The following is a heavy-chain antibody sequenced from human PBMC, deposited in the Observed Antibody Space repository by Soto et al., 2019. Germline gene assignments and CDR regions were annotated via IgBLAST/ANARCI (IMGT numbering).Heavy chain of an antibody. V-gene: IGHV3-23*01. J-gene: IGHJ4*02. Sequence: EVQLLESGGGLVQPWGSPRLSCAASGFTFSSYAMRWFRQAPGKGLEWVSTISGTGGSTYYPDSVKGRFTISRDNSKNTVYLQMNSLRAEDAAVYYCAKEMTSGYYLFDYWGQGTLVTVSS. CDR3: AKEMTSGYYLFDY. CDR1: GFTFSSYA. D-gene: IGHD3-22*01. CDR2: ISGTGGST.